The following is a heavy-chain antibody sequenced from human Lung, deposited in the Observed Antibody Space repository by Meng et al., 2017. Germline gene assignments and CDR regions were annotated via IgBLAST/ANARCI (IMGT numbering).Heavy chain of an antibody. CDR1: GGSFSEYY. J-gene: IGHJ4*02. CDR3: ARGPTTMAHDFDY. D-gene: IGHD4-11*01. V-gene: IGHV4-34*01. CDR2: INQSGSH. Sequence: QVQPQQWGAGLFKPSAHLSPTWVVVGGSFSEYYWGWIRQTPGKGLEWIGEINQSGSHNYNPSLESRAPISVDTSQNNLSLKLSSVTAADSAVYYCARGPTTMAHDFDYWGQGTLVTVSS.